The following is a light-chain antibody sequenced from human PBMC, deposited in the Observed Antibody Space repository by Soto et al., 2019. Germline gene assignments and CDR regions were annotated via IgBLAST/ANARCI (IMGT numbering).Light chain of an antibody. J-gene: IGKJ3*01. V-gene: IGKV1-33*01. CDR1: QDSSNH. CDR3: QHYGNLPRDLS. Sequence: DIQMTQSPSSLSASVGDRVTIACPASQDSSNHLNWYQQKPGKAPKLLIYEGSTLEDGVPSRFSGSGSGTDFTVTISSLQPEDLATYYCQHYGNLPRDLSFGPGTKVIIK. CDR2: EGS.